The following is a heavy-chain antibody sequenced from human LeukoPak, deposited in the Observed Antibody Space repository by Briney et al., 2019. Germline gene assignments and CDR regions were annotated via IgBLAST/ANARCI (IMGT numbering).Heavy chain of an antibody. CDR3: ARRLGVWGSYRF. CDR2: INHSGST. V-gene: IGHV4-34*01. CDR1: GGSFSGYY. J-gene: IGHJ4*02. Sequence: SETLSLTCAVYGGSFSGYYWSWIRQPPGKGLEWIGEINHSGSTNYNPSLKSRVTISVDTSKNQFSLKLSSVTAADTAVYYCARRLGVWGSYRFWGQGTLVTVSS. D-gene: IGHD3-16*02.